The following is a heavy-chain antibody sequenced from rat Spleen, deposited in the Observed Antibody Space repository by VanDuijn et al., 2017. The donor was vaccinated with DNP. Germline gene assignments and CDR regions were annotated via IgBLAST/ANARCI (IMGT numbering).Heavy chain of an antibody. D-gene: IGHD1-2*01. CDR3: THSGQSYYYGSPFAY. CDR2: IRSGGST. V-gene: IGHV2-19*01. J-gene: IGHJ3*01. Sequence: QVQLKESGPGLVQPSQTLSLTCTLSGFSSTDYSVHWVRQPPGKGLEWMGRIRSGGSTEYNSALKSRLSISRDTSKSQVFLKMNSLQTEDTAIYFCTHSGQSYYYGSPFAYWGQGTLVTVSS. CDR1: GFSSTDYS.